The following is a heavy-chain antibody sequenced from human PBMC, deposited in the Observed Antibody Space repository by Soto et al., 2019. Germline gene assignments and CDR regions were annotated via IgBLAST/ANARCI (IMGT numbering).Heavy chain of an antibody. J-gene: IGHJ5*02. CDR2: IYYSGST. CDR1: GGSISSYY. V-gene: IGHV4-59*01. D-gene: IGHD5-18*01. Sequence: SETLSLTCTVSGGSISSYYWSWIRQPPGKGLEWIGYIYYSGSTNYNPSLKSRVTISVDTSKNQFSLRLSSVTAADTAVYYCARAIQLWFHRVIWFDPWGQGTLVNAPQ. CDR3: ARAIQLWFHRVIWFDP.